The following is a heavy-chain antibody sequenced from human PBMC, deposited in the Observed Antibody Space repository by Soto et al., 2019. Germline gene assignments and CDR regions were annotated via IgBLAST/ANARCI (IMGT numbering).Heavy chain of an antibody. V-gene: IGHV3-30-3*01. J-gene: IGHJ6*02. CDR2: ISNDGSNR. CDR1: GFTFSHHA. Sequence: QVQLVEFGGGVVQPGKSLRLSCAASGFTFSHHAMHWVRQAPGKGLEWVALISNDGSNRFYADSVKGRFTISRDNSKNTLYLQMNSLRAEDTAVYYCARPIYGLDVWGHGTTVTVSS. CDR3: ARPIYGLDV.